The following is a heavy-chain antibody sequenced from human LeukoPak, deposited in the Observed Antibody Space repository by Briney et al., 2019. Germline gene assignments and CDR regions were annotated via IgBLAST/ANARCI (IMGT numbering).Heavy chain of an antibody. CDR3: ATGSFSVRHFDL. J-gene: IGHJ2*01. CDR1: GGSFSGYY. V-gene: IGHV4-34*01. D-gene: IGHD2-8*01. Sequence: SETLSLTCAVYGGSFSGYYWSWIRQPPGKGLEWIGEINHSGSTNYNPSLKSRGTISVDTSKNQFSLKVSSVTAADTAVYYCATGSFSVRHFDLWGRGTLVTVSS. CDR2: INHSGST.